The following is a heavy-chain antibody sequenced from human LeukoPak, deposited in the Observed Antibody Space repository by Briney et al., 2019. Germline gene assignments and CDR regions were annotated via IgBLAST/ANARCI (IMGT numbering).Heavy chain of an antibody. CDR3: VKDLGGTCFDY. D-gene: IGHD3-16*01. CDR2: IRFDGNNK. Sequence: GRSLRLSCAPSGFTFSSYGMHWVRQAPGKGLEWVAFIRFDGNNKYHADSVKGRFTISRDNSKNTLYLQMNSLRAEDTAVYYCVKDLGGTCFDYWGQGTLVTVSS. CDR1: GFTFSSYG. V-gene: IGHV3-30*02. J-gene: IGHJ4*02.